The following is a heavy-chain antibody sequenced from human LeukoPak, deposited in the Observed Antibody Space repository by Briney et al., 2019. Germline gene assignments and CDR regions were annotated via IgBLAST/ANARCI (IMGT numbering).Heavy chain of an antibody. J-gene: IGHJ4*02. CDR1: NFAFNTYA. CDR3: AKVPYSNYVVDFDY. Sequence: PGGSLRLSCAASNFAFNTYAMTWVRQAPGKGLEWVSSITAGGGTSYADSVEGRFTTSRDNSKNTLYLQMNSLRAEDTAVYYCAKVPYSNYVVDFDYWGQGTLVTVSS. V-gene: IGHV3-23*01. CDR2: ITAGGGT. D-gene: IGHD4-11*01.